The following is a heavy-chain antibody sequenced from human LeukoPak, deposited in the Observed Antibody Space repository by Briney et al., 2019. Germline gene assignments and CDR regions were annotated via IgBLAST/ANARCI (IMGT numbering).Heavy chain of an antibody. CDR2: ISPYNGNT. CDR3: ARDRAVVVAATDY. Sequence: ASVKVSCKASGYTFTTYGISWVRQAPGQGLEWMGWISPYNGNTNYAQKLQGRVAMTTDTSTSTAYMELRSLRSDDTAVYYCARDRAVVVAATDYWGQGTLVTVSS. J-gene: IGHJ4*02. D-gene: IGHD2-15*01. V-gene: IGHV1-18*01. CDR1: GYTFTTYG.